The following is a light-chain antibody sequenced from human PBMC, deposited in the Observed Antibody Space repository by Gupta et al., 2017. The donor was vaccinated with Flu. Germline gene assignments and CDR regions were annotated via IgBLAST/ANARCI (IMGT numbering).Light chain of an antibody. CDR2: DVS. Sequence: SSLSASVGDRVTITCQASQDIKMFLNWYQQKPGKAPKLLIYDVSRLETGVPSRFSGSGSGTLFTFTINSRQPEDIGTYYCQQYNILPPLTFGGGTILEIK. J-gene: IGKJ4*01. CDR3: QQYNILPPLT. V-gene: IGKV1-33*01. CDR1: QDIKMF.